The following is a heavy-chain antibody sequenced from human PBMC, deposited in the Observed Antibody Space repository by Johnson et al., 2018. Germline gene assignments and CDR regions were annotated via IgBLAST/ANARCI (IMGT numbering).Heavy chain of an antibody. CDR2: IYSGGST. CDR1: GFTVSSNY. V-gene: IGHV3-66*02. CDR3: ARDSYYDSSGPSSDAFDI. Sequence: VQLVESGGGLVQPGGSLRLSCAASGFTVSSNYMSWVRQAPGKGLEWVSVIYSGGSTYYADSVKGRFTISRDNSKNTLYLQMNSLRAEDTAVYYCARDSYYDSSGPSSDAFDIWGQGTMVTVSS. J-gene: IGHJ3*02. D-gene: IGHD3-22*01.